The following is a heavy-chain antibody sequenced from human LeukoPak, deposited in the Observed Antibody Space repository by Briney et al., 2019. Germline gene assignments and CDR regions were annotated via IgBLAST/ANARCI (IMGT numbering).Heavy chain of an antibody. Sequence: SETLSLTCTVSGGSISSGSYYWSWIRQPAGKGLEWIGRIYTSGSTNYNPSLKSRVTVSVDTSKNQFSLKLSSVTAADTAVYYCARHFSQLWFTFDAFDIWGQGTMVTVSS. CDR1: GGSISSGSYY. CDR3: ARHFSQLWFTFDAFDI. J-gene: IGHJ3*02. CDR2: IYTSGST. V-gene: IGHV4-61*02. D-gene: IGHD5-18*01.